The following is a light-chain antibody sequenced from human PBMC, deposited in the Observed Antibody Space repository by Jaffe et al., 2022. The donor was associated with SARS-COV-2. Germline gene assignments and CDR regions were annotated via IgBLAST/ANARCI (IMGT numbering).Light chain of an antibody. J-gene: IGLJ1*01. CDR3: ISYTTSDTYV. CDR1: STDIGNYKF. CDR2: DVS. V-gene: IGLV2-14*03. Sequence: QSALTQPASVSGSPGQSITISCTGTSTDIGNYKFVSWYQQHPGKAPKLMIYDVSNRPSGVSNRFSGSKSGNTASLTISGLQAEDEADYYCISYTTSDTYVLGTGTKVTVL.